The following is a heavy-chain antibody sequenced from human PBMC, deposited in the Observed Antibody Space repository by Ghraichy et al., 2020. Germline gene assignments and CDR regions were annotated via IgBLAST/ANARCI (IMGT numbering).Heavy chain of an antibody. Sequence: GGSLRLSCAGSGFTFSSFAMSWVRQAPGKGLEWVSVISGSGGIIYYADSVKGRFTISRDNSKNTLYLQMNSLRVEDTAVYCCAKEYYGSGSPFDNWGQGTLVTVSS. V-gene: IGHV3-23*01. D-gene: IGHD3-10*01. CDR1: GFTFSSFA. CDR2: ISGSGGII. J-gene: IGHJ4*02. CDR3: AKEYYGSGSPFDN.